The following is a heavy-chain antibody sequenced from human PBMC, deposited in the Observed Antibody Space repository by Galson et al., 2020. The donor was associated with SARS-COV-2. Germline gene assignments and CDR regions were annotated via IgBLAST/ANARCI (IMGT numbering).Heavy chain of an antibody. CDR3: ARHWRQGSNPYSSGQRTEYYFDY. CDR2: IYPGDSDT. V-gene: IGHV5-51*01. CDR1: GYSFTSYW. D-gene: IGHD6-19*01. J-gene: IGHJ4*02. Sequence: GESLKISCKGSGYSFTSYWIGWVRQMPGKGLEWMGIIYPGDSDTRYSPSFQGQVTISADKSISTAYLQWSSLKASDTAMYYCARHWRQGSNPYSSGQRTEYYFDYWGQGTLVTVSS.